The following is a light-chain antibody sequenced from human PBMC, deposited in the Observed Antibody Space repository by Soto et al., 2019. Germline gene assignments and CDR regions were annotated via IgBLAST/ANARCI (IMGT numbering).Light chain of an antibody. Sequence: QSVLTQPASVSGSPGQSITISCTGTSSDVGGYNYVSWYQQHPGKAPKLMIYEVSNRPSGVSNRFSGSKSGNTASLTISGLQAEDEADYYCSSYTSSSTLVFGNGTRSPS. CDR1: SSDVGGYNY. CDR3: SSYTSSSTLV. V-gene: IGLV2-14*01. J-gene: IGLJ1*01. CDR2: EVS.